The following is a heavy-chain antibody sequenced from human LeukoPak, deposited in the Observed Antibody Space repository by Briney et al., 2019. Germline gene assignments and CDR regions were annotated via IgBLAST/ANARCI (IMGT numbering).Heavy chain of an antibody. CDR3: AKDRGSGWYPDYFDC. J-gene: IGHJ4*02. CDR2: ISSSSSTI. Sequence: PGGSLRLSCAASGFTFSSYSMNWVRQAPGKGLEWVSYISSSSSTIYYADSVKGRFTISRDNAENSLYLQMNSLRAEDTAVYYCAKDRGSGWYPDYFDCWGQGTLVTVSS. CDR1: GFTFSSYS. V-gene: IGHV3-48*01. D-gene: IGHD6-19*01.